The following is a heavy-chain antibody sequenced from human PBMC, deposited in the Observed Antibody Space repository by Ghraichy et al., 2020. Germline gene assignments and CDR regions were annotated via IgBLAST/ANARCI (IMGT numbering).Heavy chain of an antibody. CDR2: IYSGGST. V-gene: IGHV3-66*01. Sequence: GGSLRLSCAASGFTVSSNYMSWVRQAPGKGLEWVSVIYSGGSTYYADSVKGRFTISRDNSKNTLYLQMNSLGAEDTAVYYCARDLLEELGEMATITGFRDYWGQGTLVTVSS. J-gene: IGHJ4*02. CDR1: GFTVSSNY. CDR3: ARDLLEELGEMATITGFRDY. D-gene: IGHD5-24*01.